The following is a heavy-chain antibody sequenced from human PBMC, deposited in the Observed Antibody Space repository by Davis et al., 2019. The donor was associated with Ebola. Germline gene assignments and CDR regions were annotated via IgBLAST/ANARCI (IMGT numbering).Heavy chain of an antibody. CDR1: GYTFINYD. J-gene: IGHJ4*02. CDR3: AKTGGASAFDS. D-gene: IGHD1-26*01. CDR2: IKVYKGNT. V-gene: IGHV1-18*01. Sequence: SVHVSCMASGYTFINYDIVWVRQAPGQGREWVGWIKVYKGNTNYAQKLQGRVTVATDTSTSTAYMEVRGLRSDDTAVYYCAKTGGASAFDSWGQGNLVTVSS.